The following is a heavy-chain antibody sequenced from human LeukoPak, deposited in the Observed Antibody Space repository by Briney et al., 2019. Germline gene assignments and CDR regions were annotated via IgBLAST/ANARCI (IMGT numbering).Heavy chain of an antibody. CDR1: GYTFTSYD. D-gene: IGHD3-10*01. J-gene: IGHJ4*02. Sequence: ASVKVSCKASGYTFTSYDINWVRQATGQGLEWMGWMNPNSGNTGYAQKFQGRVTMTRNTSISAAYMELSSLRSEDTAVYYCARDSATYGAGSFYLPDFWGQGTLVTVSS. CDR3: ARDSATYGAGSFYLPDF. V-gene: IGHV1-8*02. CDR2: MNPNSGNT.